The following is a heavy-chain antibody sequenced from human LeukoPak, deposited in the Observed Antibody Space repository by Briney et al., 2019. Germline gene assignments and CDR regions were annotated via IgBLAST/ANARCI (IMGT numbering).Heavy chain of an antibody. Sequence: PGGSLRLSCAASGFTFSTYSMNWVRQAPGKGLEWVSFISSSSSYIYYADSVKGRFTISRDNFKNTLYLQMNSLRAEDTAVYYCARVHRVIAARPGWFDPWGQGTLVTVSS. CDR1: GFTFSTYS. CDR3: ARVHRVIAARPGWFDP. CDR2: ISSSSSYI. D-gene: IGHD6-6*01. V-gene: IGHV3-21*04. J-gene: IGHJ5*02.